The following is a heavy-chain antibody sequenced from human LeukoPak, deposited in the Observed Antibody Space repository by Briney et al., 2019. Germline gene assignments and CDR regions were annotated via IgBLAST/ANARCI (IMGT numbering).Heavy chain of an antibody. CDR2: IIPIFGTA. Sequence: ASVKVSCKASGGTFSSYAISWVRQAPGQGLEWMGGIIPIFGTANYAQKFQGRVTITADESTSTAYMELSSLRSEDTAVYYCARDRASPRIAAAETWFDPWGQGTLVTVSS. J-gene: IGHJ5*02. D-gene: IGHD6-13*01. V-gene: IGHV1-69*13. CDR3: ARDRASPRIAAAETWFDP. CDR1: GGTFSSYA.